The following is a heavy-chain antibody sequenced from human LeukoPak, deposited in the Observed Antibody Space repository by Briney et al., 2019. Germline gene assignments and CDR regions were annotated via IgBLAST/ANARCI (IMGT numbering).Heavy chain of an antibody. V-gene: IGHV3-23*01. CDR3: AKDSPIIQLWLVFDY. Sequence: GGSLRLSCAASGFTFSSYAMSWVRQAPGKGLEWVSAISGSGGSTYYADSVKGRFNISRDNSKNTLYLQMNSLRAEDTAVYYCAKDSPIIQLWLVFDYWGQGTLVTVSS. CDR2: ISGSGGST. CDR1: GFTFSSYA. D-gene: IGHD5-18*01. J-gene: IGHJ4*02.